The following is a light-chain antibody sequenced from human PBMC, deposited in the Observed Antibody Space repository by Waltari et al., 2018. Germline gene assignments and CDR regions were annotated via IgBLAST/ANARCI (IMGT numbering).Light chain of an antibody. CDR1: EDINNY. V-gene: IGKV1-33*01. CDR3: QQHDNLPLT. J-gene: IGKJ4*01. CDR2: DAS. Sequence: DIQMTQSPSSLSASIGDRVTITCQASEDINNYLNWYQQKPGKAPKLLIYDASNLQVGVPSRFSGGGSGTDFTSTISSLQPGDIATYYCQQHDNLPLTFGGGTKVEIK.